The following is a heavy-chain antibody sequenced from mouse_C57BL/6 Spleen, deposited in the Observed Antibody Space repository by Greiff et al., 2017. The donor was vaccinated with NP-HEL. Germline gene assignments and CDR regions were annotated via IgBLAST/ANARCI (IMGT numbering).Heavy chain of an antibody. Sequence: QVQLKQSGAELVRPGASVKMSCKASGYTFTSYNMHWVKQTPRQGLEWIGAIYPGNGDTSYNQKFKGKATLTVDKSSSTAYMQLSSLTSEDSAVYFCARGDGNYRYYYAMDYWGQGTSVTVSS. CDR3: ARGDGNYRYYYAMDY. J-gene: IGHJ4*01. D-gene: IGHD2-1*01. CDR2: IYPGNGDT. V-gene: IGHV1-12*01. CDR1: GYTFTSYN.